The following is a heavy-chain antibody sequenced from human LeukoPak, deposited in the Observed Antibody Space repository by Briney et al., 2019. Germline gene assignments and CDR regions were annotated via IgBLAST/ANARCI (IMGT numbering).Heavy chain of an antibody. CDR2: ISHDGNKK. CDR1: GFSLTSNG. D-gene: IGHD3-10*01. V-gene: IGHV3-30*03. J-gene: IGHJ6*02. Sequence: GGSLRLSCAASGFSLTSNGMHWVRQAPGKGREWVAFISHDGNKKYYADSVKGRFTVSRDSSKSTLFLQMDSLRRDDTAVYYCARDIRVRYMPMVRAVEYYQYHAMDVWGQGTTVTVYS. CDR3: ARDIRVRYMPMVRAVEYYQYHAMDV.